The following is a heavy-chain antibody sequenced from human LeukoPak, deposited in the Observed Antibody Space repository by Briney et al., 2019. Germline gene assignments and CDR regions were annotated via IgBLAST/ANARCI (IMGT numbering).Heavy chain of an antibody. V-gene: IGHV3-30-3*01. D-gene: IGHD3-3*01. CDR1: GFTFSSYA. CDR3: AKEVPRIITIFGVVIIGDRFDY. J-gene: IGHJ4*02. Sequence: GRSLRLSCAASGFTFSSYAMHWVRQAPGKGLEWVAVISYDGSNKYYADSVKGRFTISRDNSKNTLYLQMNSLRAEDTAVYYCAKEVPRIITIFGVVIIGDRFDYWGQGTLVTVSS. CDR2: ISYDGSNK.